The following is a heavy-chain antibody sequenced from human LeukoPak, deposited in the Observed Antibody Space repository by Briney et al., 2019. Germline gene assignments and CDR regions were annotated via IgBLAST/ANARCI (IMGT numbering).Heavy chain of an antibody. CDR1: GFSISSGYY. V-gene: IGHV4-38-2*01. CDR3: ARRSYYYGSGTDY. Sequence: SESLCLTCAASGFSISSGYYWGCLRQPPRELLEWSGSIYHSGSTYYTESLKSRVTISVDTSKNQFSLQLSSVTAADTAVYYCARRSYYYGSGTDYWGQGTLVTVSS. J-gene: IGHJ4*02. CDR2: IYHSGST. D-gene: IGHD3-10*01.